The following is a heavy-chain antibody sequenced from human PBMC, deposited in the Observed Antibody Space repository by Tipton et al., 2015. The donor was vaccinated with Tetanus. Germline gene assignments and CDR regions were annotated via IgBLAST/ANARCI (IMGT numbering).Heavy chain of an antibody. J-gene: IGHJ2*01. Sequence: TLSLTCTVSGGSISSSSYYWGWLRQPPGKGLEWIGSIYYSGSTYYNPSLKSRVTISVDTSKNQFSLKLSSVTAADTVVYYCASPYGDYVWYFDLWGRGTLVTVSS. D-gene: IGHD4-17*01. V-gene: IGHV4-39*01. CDR3: ASPYGDYVWYFDL. CDR2: IYYSGST. CDR1: GGSISSSSYY.